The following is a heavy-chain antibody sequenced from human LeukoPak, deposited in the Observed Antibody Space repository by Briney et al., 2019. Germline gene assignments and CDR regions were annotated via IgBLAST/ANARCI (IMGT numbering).Heavy chain of an antibody. CDR1: GFTFSSYS. CDR3: VRGRGYCSSTSCYKWFDP. CDR2: ISSSSSTI. Sequence: PGGSLRLSCAASGFTFSSYSMNWVRQAPGKGLEWVSYISSSSSTIYYADSVKGRFTISRDNAKNSLYLQMNSLRDEDTAVYYCVRGRGYCSSTSCYKWFDPWGQGTLVTVSS. V-gene: IGHV3-48*02. J-gene: IGHJ5*02. D-gene: IGHD2-2*02.